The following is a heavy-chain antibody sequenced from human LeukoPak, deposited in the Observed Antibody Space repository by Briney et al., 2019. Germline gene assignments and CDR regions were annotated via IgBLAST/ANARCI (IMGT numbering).Heavy chain of an antibody. CDR2: ISSSSSYI. V-gene: IGHV3-21*01. J-gene: IGHJ3*02. Sequence: GGSLRLSCAASGSTFSSYSMNWVRQAPGKGLEWVSSISSSSSYIYYADSVKGRFTISRDNAKNSLYLQMNSLRAEDTAVYYCARGYSSSWTWVDPVNDAFDIWGQGTMVTVSS. CDR1: GSTFSSYS. D-gene: IGHD6-13*01. CDR3: ARGYSSSWTWVDPVNDAFDI.